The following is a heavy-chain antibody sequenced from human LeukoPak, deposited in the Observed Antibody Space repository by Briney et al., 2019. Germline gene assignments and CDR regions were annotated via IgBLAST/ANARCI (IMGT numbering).Heavy chain of an antibody. J-gene: IGHJ4*02. D-gene: IGHD2/OR15-2a*01. CDR1: GGSISRYY. Sequence: SETLSLTCTVSGGSISRYYWNWIRQPPGKGLEWIGYLYYSGSTTYNSSLKSRVTISVDRSKNQFSLKLSSVTAADTAVYYCARGEYMTSPDYWGQGTLVAVPS. CDR2: LYYSGST. V-gene: IGHV4-59*01. CDR3: ARGEYMTSPDY.